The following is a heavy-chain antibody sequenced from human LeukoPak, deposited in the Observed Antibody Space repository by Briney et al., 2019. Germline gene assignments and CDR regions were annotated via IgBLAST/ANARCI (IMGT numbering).Heavy chain of an antibody. CDR3: ARSPRYCSGGSCYAFDY. CDR2: ISYDGSNK. V-gene: IGHV3-30*03. D-gene: IGHD2-15*01. J-gene: IGHJ4*02. CDR1: GFTFSSYG. Sequence: GGSLRLSCAASGFTFSSYGMHWVRQAPGKGLEWVAVISYDGSNKYYADSVKGRFTISRDNSKNTLYLQMNSLRAEDTAVYYCARSPRYCSGGSCYAFDYWGQGTLVTVSS.